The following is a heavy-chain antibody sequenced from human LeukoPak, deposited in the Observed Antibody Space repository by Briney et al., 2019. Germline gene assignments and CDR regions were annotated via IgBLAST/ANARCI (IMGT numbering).Heavy chain of an antibody. CDR1: GFTFSSYS. Sequence: GGSLRLSCAASGFTFSSYSMNWVRQAPGKGLEWVSSISSSSSYIYYADSVKGRFTISRDNAKNSLYLRMNSLRAEDTAVYYCAREEKSSGSYPLDIWGQGTMVAVSS. J-gene: IGHJ3*02. D-gene: IGHD1-26*01. CDR3: AREEKSSGSYPLDI. CDR2: ISSSSSYI. V-gene: IGHV3-21*01.